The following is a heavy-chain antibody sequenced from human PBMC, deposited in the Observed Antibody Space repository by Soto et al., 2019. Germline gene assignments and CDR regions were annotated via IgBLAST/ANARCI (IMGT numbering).Heavy chain of an antibody. V-gene: IGHV4-30-4*01. CDR1: GGSISSGDYY. CDR3: ARGPAAFYFDY. J-gene: IGHJ4*02. CDR2: IYYSGST. Sequence: QVQLQESGPGLVKPSQTLSLTCTVSGGSISSGDYYWSWIRQTPGKGLEWIGYIYYSGSTYYNPSLKSRFTISVDTSKNQFSLKLSSVTSADTAVYYCARGPAAFYFDYWGQGTLVTVSS. D-gene: IGHD2-2*01.